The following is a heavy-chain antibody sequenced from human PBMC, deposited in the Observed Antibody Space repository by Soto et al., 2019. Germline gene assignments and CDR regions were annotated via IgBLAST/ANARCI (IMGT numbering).Heavy chain of an antibody. CDR3: ATEPMVRGVSVGLWLGGMDV. CDR2: ISAYNSNT. J-gene: IGHJ6*02. CDR1: GYTFTSYG. Sequence: ASVKVCCKASGYTFTSYGISWARQAPGQGLEWMGWISAYNSNTNYAQKLQGRVTMTTDTSTSTAYMELRSLRSDDTAVYYCATEPMVRGVSVGLWLGGMDVWVQWTKVTDS. D-gene: IGHD3-10*01. V-gene: IGHV1-18*01.